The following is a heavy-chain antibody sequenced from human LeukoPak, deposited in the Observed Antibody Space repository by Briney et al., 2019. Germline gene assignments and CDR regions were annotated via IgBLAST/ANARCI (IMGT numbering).Heavy chain of an antibody. J-gene: IGHJ5*02. CDR2: TYYRSKWYN. D-gene: IGHD1-26*01. Sequence: SQTLSLTCAISGNSVSSNSAAWNWIRHSPSRGLEWLGRTYYRSKWYNDYAVSVKSRITINPDTSKNQFSLQLNSVTPEDTAVYYCARGGGIVPTGFDPWGQGTLVTVSS. CDR3: ARGGGIVPTGFDP. V-gene: IGHV6-1*01. CDR1: GNSVSSNSAA.